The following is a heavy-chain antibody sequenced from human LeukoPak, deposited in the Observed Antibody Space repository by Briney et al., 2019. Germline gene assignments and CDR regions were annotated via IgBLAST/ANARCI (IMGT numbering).Heavy chain of an antibody. CDR2: ISGSGGST. J-gene: IGHJ4*02. CDR1: GFTFSDYY. Sequence: GGSLRLSCAASGFTFSDYYMSWIRQAPGKGLEWVSAISGSGGSTYYADSVKGRFTISRDDSKNTLYLQMNSLRAEDTAVYYCAKYGEIAAAGLFDYWGQGTLVTVSS. CDR3: AKYGEIAAAGLFDY. V-gene: IGHV3-23*01. D-gene: IGHD6-13*01.